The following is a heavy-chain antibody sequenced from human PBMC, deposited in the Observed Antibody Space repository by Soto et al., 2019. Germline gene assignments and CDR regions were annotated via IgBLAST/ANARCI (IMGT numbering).Heavy chain of an antibody. V-gene: IGHV4-34*01. CDR1: GGSFSGYY. CDR2: INHSGST. CDR3: ARGGGYYDFWSGYYGLDY. Sequence: SETLSLTCAVYGGSFSGYYWSWIRQPPGKGLEWIGEINHSGSTNYNPSLKSRVTISVDTSKNQFSLKLSSVNAADTAVYYCARGGGYYDFWSGYYGLDYWGPGTLVT. J-gene: IGHJ4*02. D-gene: IGHD3-3*01.